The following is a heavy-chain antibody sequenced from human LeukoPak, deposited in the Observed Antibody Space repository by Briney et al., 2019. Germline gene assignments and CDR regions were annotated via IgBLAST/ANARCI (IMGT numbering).Heavy chain of an antibody. D-gene: IGHD2-21*01. V-gene: IGHV3-21*01. J-gene: IGHJ4*02. CDR3: ARDTVGGENYVPDY. CDR1: GFTFSSYS. Sequence: PGGSLRLSCAASGFTFSSYSMNWVRQAPGKGLEWVSSISSSSSYIYYADSVKGRFTISRDNAKNSLYLQMNSLRAEDTAVYYCARDTVGGENYVPDYWGQGTLVTVSS. CDR2: ISSSSSYI.